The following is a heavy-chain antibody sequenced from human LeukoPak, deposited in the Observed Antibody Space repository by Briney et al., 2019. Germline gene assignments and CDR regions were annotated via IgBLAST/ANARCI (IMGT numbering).Heavy chain of an antibody. Sequence: PGGSLRLSCAASGFTFSSYGMHWVRQAPGKGLEWVAVIWYDGSNKYYADSVKGRFTISRDNSKNTLYLQMNSLRAEDTAVYYCARGEGWQAFDIWGQGTMVTVSS. CDR3: ARGEGWQAFDI. D-gene: IGHD3-16*01. CDR2: IWYDGSNK. V-gene: IGHV3-33*01. CDR1: GFTFSSYG. J-gene: IGHJ3*02.